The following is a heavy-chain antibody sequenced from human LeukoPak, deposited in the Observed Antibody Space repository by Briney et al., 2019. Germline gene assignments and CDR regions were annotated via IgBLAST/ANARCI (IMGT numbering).Heavy chain of an antibody. Sequence: KPSETLSFTCAVYGGSFSGYYWSWIRQPPGKGLEWIGEINHSGSTNYNPSLKSRVTISVDTSKNQFSLKLSSVTAADTAVYYCARGGLGMVRGEGLDAFDIWGQGTMVTVSS. CDR2: INHSGST. CDR3: ARGGLGMVRGEGLDAFDI. D-gene: IGHD3-10*01. J-gene: IGHJ3*02. V-gene: IGHV4-34*01. CDR1: GGSFSGYY.